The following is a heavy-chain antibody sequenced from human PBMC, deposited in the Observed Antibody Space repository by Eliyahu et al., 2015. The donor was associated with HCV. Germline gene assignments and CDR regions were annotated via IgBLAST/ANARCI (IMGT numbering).Heavy chain of an antibody. CDR3: ARWPAVAGPLYAFDI. V-gene: IGHV5-51*01. CDR2: IYPGGSDT. CDR1: GYSFTSYW. J-gene: IGHJ3*02. Sequence: EVQLVQSGAEVKKPGESLKISCKGSGYSFTSYWIGWVRQMPGKGLEWMGIIYPGGSDTRYSPSFQGQVTISADKSISTAYLQWSSLKASDTAMYYCARWPAVAGPLYAFDIWGQGTMVTVSS. D-gene: IGHD6-19*01.